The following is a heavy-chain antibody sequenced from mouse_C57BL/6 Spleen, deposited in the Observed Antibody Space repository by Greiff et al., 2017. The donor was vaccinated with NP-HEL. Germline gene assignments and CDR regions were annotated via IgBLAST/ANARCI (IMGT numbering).Heavy chain of an antibody. CDR2: IYPGDGDT. CDR3: ARSTTVVAPRYFDV. D-gene: IGHD1-1*01. V-gene: IGHV1-82*01. Sequence: QVQLQQSGPELVKPGASVKISCKASGYAFSSSWMNWVKQRPGKGLEWIGRIYPGDGDTNYNGKFKGKATLTADKSSSTAYMQLSSLTSEDSAVYFCARSTTVVAPRYFDVWGTGTTVTVSS. CDR1: GYAFSSSW. J-gene: IGHJ1*03.